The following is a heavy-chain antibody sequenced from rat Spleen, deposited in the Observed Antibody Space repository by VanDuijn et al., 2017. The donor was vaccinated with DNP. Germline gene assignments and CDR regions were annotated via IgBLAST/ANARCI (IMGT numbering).Heavy chain of an antibody. V-gene: IGHV5-25*01. D-gene: IGHD1-1*01. CDR2: MSTGGGNI. CDR1: GFIFSNHY. Sequence: EVQLVESGGGLVQPGGSVKLSCAASGFIFSNHYMAWVRQAPTKGLEWVTSMSTGGGNIYYRDSVKGRFTISRDNAKSTLYLQMDSLRSDDTATYYCARQRWYYSGEGMDYWGQGVMVTVSS. CDR3: ARQRWYYSGEGMDY. J-gene: IGHJ2*01.